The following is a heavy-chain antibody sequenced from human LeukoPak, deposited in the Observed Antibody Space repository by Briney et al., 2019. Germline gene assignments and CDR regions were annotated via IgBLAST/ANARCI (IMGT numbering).Heavy chain of an antibody. V-gene: IGHV3-21*01. J-gene: IGHJ4*02. CDR1: GITFSSYS. D-gene: IGHD3-3*01. CDR2: ISSSSYI. Sequence: PGGSLRLSCAASGITFSSYSMNWVRQAPGKGLEWVSSISSSSYIYYADSVKGRFTISRDNAKNSLYLQMNSLRAEDTAVYYCTRTARSYSYDFWSGYSADWGQGTLVTVSS. CDR3: TRTARSYSYDFWSGYSAD.